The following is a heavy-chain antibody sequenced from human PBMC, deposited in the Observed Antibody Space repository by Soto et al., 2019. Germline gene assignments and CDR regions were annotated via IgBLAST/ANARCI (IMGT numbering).Heavy chain of an antibody. Sequence: EARLVESGGGLVQPGGSLRLSCVVSGFTFSTYGMTWVRQAPGKGLEWVSYISSGATTIFYADSVKGRFTISRDDAKSSLYLQMNSLRDEDTAVYYCARVGAVEYWGQGTLVTVSS. CDR1: GFTFSTYG. D-gene: IGHD3-16*01. CDR2: ISSGATTI. J-gene: IGHJ4*02. V-gene: IGHV3-48*02. CDR3: ARVGAVEY.